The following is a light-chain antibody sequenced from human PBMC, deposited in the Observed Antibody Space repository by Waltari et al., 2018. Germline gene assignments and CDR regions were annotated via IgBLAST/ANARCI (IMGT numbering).Light chain of an antibody. Sequence: QSVLKQPPSVSGAPGQRVTIPCTGSSPNIGAGYDVHWYQQLPGTAPKLPMYGNSNRPSGVPDRFSGSKSDTSASLAITGLQAEDEADYYCQSYDSSLSRSVFGGGTKLTVL. J-gene: IGLJ3*02. V-gene: IGLV1-40*01. CDR1: SPNIGAGYD. CDR2: GNS. CDR3: QSYDSSLSRSV.